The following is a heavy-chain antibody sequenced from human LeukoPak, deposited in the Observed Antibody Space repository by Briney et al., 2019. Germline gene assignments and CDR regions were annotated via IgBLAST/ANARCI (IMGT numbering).Heavy chain of an antibody. CDR3: AKDRGFSISSYFYYGMDV. Sequence: GGSLRLSCAASGFPFSYYGIHWVRRAPGKGLEWVAIISFDGSNEYYADSVKGRFTISRDNSKNTMYLQMNSLRAEDTAIYYCAKDRGFSISSYFYYGMDVWGQGTTVTVAS. D-gene: IGHD2-21*01. V-gene: IGHV3-30*18. J-gene: IGHJ6*02. CDR1: GFPFSYYG. CDR2: ISFDGSNE.